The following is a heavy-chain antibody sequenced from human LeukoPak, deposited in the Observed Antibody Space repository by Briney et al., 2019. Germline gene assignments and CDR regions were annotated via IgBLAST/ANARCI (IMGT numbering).Heavy chain of an antibody. CDR3: TTDRDILTGYYTDY. CDR1: GFTFSNAW. D-gene: IGHD3-9*01. CDR2: IKSKTDGGTT. J-gene: IGHJ4*02. Sequence: GGSLRLSCAASGFTFSNAWMSWVRQAPGKGLEWVGRIKSKTDGGTTGYAAPVKGRFTISRDDSKNTLYLQMNSLKTEDTAVYYCTTDRDILTGYYTDYWGQGTLVTVSS. V-gene: IGHV3-15*01.